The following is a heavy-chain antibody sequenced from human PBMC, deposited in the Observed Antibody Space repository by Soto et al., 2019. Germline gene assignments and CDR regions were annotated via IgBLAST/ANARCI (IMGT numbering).Heavy chain of an antibody. CDR3: ARVGPYCGGDCYSPPP. V-gene: IGHV4-38-2*02. D-gene: IGHD2-21*02. CDR2: IYHSGST. CDR1: GYSIRNGYY. J-gene: IGHJ5*02. Sequence: SETLSLTCTVSGYSIRNGYYWGWIRQPPGKGPEWIGTIYHSGSTYYNPSLKSRVTISVDASENHFSLKLSSVTAADTAVYYCARVGPYCGGDCYSPPPWGQGTLVTVSS.